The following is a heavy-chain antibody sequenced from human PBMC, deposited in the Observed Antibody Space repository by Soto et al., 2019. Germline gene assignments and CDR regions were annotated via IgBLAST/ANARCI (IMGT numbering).Heavy chain of an antibody. CDR2: IYYSGST. D-gene: IGHD6-19*01. CDR3: VRVTPGGQGSAVAGRNYYYGMDV. J-gene: IGHJ6*02. Sequence: SATLSLTCTVSGGSISSYYWSWIRQPPGKGLEWIGYIYYSGSTNYNPSLKSRVTISVDTSKNQFSLKLSSVTAADTAVYYCVRVTPGGQGSAVAGRNYYYGMDVWGQGTTVTVSS. CDR1: GGSISSYY. V-gene: IGHV4-59*01.